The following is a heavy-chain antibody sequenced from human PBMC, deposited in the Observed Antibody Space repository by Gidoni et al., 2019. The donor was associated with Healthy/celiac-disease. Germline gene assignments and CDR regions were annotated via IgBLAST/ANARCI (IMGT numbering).Heavy chain of an antibody. CDR2: INSDGSST. J-gene: IGHJ6*03. CDR1: GLTFSSYW. Sequence: EVQLVESGGGLVQHGGSLRLSCAASGLTFSSYWMHWVRQAPGKGLGWVSRINSDGSSTSYADSVKGLFTISRDNAKNTLYLQMNSLRAEDTAVYYCASRIAAAGIDYYYMDVWGKGTTVTVSS. V-gene: IGHV3-74*01. D-gene: IGHD6-13*01. CDR3: ASRIAAAGIDYYYMDV.